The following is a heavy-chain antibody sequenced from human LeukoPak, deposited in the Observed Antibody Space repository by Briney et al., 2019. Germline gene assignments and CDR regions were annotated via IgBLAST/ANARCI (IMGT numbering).Heavy chain of an antibody. CDR2: ISGSGGST. CDR1: GFTFSSYG. D-gene: IGHD3-22*01. CDR3: TYYDSSGYYFGLFFGFDY. J-gene: IGHJ4*02. V-gene: IGHV3-23*01. Sequence: PGGSLRLSCAASGFTFSSYGMSWVRQAPGKGLELVSAISGSGGSTYYADCVKGRFTISRDNSKHTLYLQMNSLRAEDTAVYYCTYYDSSGYYFGLFFGFDYWGQGTLVTVSS.